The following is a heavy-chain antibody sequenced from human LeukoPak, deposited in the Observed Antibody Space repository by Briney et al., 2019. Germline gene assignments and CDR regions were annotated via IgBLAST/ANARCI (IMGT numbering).Heavy chain of an antibody. CDR2: IRNKAYGGTA. CDR3: TREKRYFDWFQADY. D-gene: IGHD3-9*01. CDR1: GFTFSDYA. Sequence: GGSLRLSCTASGFTFSDYAMSWFRQAPGKGLEWVGFIRNKAYGGTAEYAASVKGRFTISRDDSKTIAYLQMNSLKTEDTAVYYCTREKRYFDWFQADYWGQGTLVTISS. J-gene: IGHJ4*02. V-gene: IGHV3-49*03.